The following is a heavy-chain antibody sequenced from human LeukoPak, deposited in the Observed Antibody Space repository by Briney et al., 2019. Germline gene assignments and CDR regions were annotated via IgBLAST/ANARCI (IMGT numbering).Heavy chain of an antibody. CDR2: INSSGGST. CDR3: AREGVEMATNNINWFVP. CDR1: GYTFTSYY. D-gene: IGHD5-24*01. J-gene: IGHJ5*02. Sequence: GASVKVSCKASGYTFTSYYMHWVRQAPGQGLEWMGIINSSGGSTSYAQKFQGRVTMTRDMSTSTVYMELSSLRSEDTAVYYCAREGVEMATNNINWFVPWGQGTLVTVSS. V-gene: IGHV1-46*01.